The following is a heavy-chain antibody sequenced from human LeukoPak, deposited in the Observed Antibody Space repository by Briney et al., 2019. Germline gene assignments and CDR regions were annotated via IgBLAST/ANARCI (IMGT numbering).Heavy chain of an antibody. CDR2: INHSGST. CDR1: GGSFSGYY. CDR3: ARLPPVDTFDP. D-gene: IGHD5-18*01. V-gene: IGHV4-34*01. Sequence: PSETLSLTCAVYGGSFSGYYWTWIRQPPGKGLEWIGEINHSGSTNYNPSLKSRVTISIDTSKNQFSLKLNSVTAADAAVYYCARLPPVDTFDPWGQGTLVSVSS. J-gene: IGHJ5*02.